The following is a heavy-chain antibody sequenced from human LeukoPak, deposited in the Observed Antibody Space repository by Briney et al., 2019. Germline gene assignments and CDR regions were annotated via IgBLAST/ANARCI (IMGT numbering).Heavy chain of an antibody. CDR2: IYHSGST. J-gene: IGHJ4*02. Sequence: SETLSLTCTVSGYSISSGYYWGWIRQPPGKGLEWIGSIYHSGSTYYNPSLKSRVTISVDTSKNQFSLKLSSVTAADTAVYYCARTQADTAMAPYYFDYWGQGTLVTVSS. CDR3: ARTQADTAMAPYYFDY. D-gene: IGHD5-18*01. V-gene: IGHV4-38-2*02. CDR1: GYSISSGYY.